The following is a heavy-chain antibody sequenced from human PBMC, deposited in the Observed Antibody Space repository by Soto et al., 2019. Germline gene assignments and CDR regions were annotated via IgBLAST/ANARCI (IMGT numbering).Heavy chain of an antibody. D-gene: IGHD5-12*01. CDR1: GGSISSYY. CDR3: ARGNIVDTIGDWFDP. V-gene: IGHV4-4*07. CDR2: IYTSGST. J-gene: IGHJ5*02. Sequence: PSETLSLTCTVSGGSISSYYWSWIRQPAGKGLEWIGRIYTSGSTNYNPSLKSRVTMSVDTSKNQFSLKLSSVTAADTAVYYCARGNIVDTIGDWFDPWGQGTLVTVSS.